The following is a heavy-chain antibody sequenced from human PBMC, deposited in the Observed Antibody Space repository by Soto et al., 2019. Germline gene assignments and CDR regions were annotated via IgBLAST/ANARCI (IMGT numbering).Heavy chain of an antibody. Sequence: GGSLRLSCSASGFNFGACAMSWVRQAPGKGLEWVGFIRRMAYGGTTDYAASVKGRFSISRDDSKSIVYLQMNSLDIEDTAVYYCTRSLAIDFDSWGQGTLVTVSS. CDR2: IRRMAYGGTT. J-gene: IGHJ4*02. CDR3: TRSLAIDFDS. V-gene: IGHV3-49*04. CDR1: GFNFGACA.